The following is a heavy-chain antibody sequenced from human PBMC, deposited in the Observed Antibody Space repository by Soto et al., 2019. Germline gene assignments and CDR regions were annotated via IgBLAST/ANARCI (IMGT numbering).Heavy chain of an antibody. Sequence: GGSLSLSCAASGFTFSSYWMHWVRQAPGKGLVWVSRLDPDGSTTTYADSVKGRFTISRDNAKNTLYLQMDSLRVEDTAVYYCARAVTGTFDYWGHGALVTVSS. J-gene: IGHJ4*01. CDR1: GFTFSSYW. CDR2: LDPDGSTT. D-gene: IGHD2-8*02. V-gene: IGHV3-74*01. CDR3: ARAVTGTFDY.